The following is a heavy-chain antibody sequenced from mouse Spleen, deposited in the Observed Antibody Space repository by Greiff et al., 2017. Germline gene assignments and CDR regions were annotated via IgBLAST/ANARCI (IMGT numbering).Heavy chain of an antibody. CDR3: ARGGYGSSYDY. CDR2: IHPNSGST. V-gene: IGHV1-64*01. CDR1: GYTFTSYW. Sequence: QVQLQQSGAELVKPGASVKLSCKASGYTFTSYWMHWVKQRPGQGLEWIGMIHPNSGSTNYNEKFKSKATLTVDKSSSTAYMQLSSLTSEDSAVYYCARGGYGSSYDYWGQGTTLTVSS. D-gene: IGHD1-1*01. J-gene: IGHJ2*01.